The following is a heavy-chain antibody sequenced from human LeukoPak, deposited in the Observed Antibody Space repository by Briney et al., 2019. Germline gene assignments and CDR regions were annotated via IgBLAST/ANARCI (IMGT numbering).Heavy chain of an antibody. J-gene: IGHJ3*02. CDR3: AREQYYYDSSHAFDI. Sequence: SETLSLTCTVSGGSISSYYWSWIRQPPGKGLEWIGYIYYSGSTNYNPSLKSRVTISVDTSKNQFSPKLSSVTAADTAVYYCAREQYYYDSSHAFDIWGQGTMVTVSS. CDR1: GGSISSYY. D-gene: IGHD3-22*01. CDR2: IYYSGST. V-gene: IGHV4-59*01.